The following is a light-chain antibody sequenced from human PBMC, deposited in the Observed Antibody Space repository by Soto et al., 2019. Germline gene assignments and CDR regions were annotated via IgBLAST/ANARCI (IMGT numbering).Light chain of an antibody. CDR2: DAS. V-gene: IGKV1-5*01. Sequence: DIQMTQSPSTLSASVGDRVTITCRASQSINSWLAWYQQKPGKAPKLLIYDASSLESGVPSRFSGSGSGTEFTLTISNLEPEDFAVYYCQQRSNWPRITFGQGTRLEIK. CDR1: QSINSW. CDR3: QQRSNWPRIT. J-gene: IGKJ5*01.